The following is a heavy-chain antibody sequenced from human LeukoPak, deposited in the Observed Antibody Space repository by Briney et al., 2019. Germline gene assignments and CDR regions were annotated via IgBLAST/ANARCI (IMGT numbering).Heavy chain of an antibody. Sequence: GGSLRLSCAASGFTFSSYSMNWVRQAPGKGLEWVSSISSSSTYIYYADSLKGRFTISRDNAKNSLYLQMNSLRAEDTAVYYCARNSLWFGNDAFDIWGQGTMVTVSS. V-gene: IGHV3-21*01. CDR3: ARNSLWFGNDAFDI. D-gene: IGHD3-10*01. J-gene: IGHJ3*02. CDR2: ISSSSTYI. CDR1: GFTFSSYS.